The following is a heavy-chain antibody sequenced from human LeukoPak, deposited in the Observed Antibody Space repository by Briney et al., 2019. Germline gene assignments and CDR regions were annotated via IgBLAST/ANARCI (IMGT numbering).Heavy chain of an antibody. Sequence: GGSLRLSCAASGFTFSSYSINWVRQAPGKGLEWVSCISSSSSYIYYADSVKGRFTISRENAKNSLYLQMNSLRAEDTAVYYCARELLTYSNHKLGHYMDVWGKGTTVTVSS. CDR3: ARELLTYSNHKLGHYMDV. D-gene: IGHD4-11*01. J-gene: IGHJ6*03. CDR1: GFTFSSYS. V-gene: IGHV3-21*01. CDR2: ISSSSSYI.